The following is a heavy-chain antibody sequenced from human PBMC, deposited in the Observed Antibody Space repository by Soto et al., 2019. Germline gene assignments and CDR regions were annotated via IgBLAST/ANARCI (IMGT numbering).Heavy chain of an antibody. CDR1: GGSFSGYY. D-gene: IGHD1-26*01. CDR2: INHSGST. V-gene: IGHV4-34*01. J-gene: IGHJ6*02. Sequence: SETLSLTCAVYGGSFSGYYWSWIRQPPGKGLEWIGEINHSGSTNYNPSLKSRVTISVDTSKNQFSLKLSSVTAADTAVYYCAREGHVGAPLYYYYGMDVWGQGTTVTVS. CDR3: AREGHVGAPLYYYYGMDV.